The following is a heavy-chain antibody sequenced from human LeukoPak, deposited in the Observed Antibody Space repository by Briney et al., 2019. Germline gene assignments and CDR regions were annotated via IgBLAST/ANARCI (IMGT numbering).Heavy chain of an antibody. CDR1: GFTVSSNY. Sequence: PGGSLRLSCAASGFTVSSNYMTWVRQAPGKGLEWVSVIYSGGSTYYADSVKGRFTLSRDNSKNTPFLQMNSLRAEDTAVYYCARRSPNYYFDYWGQGTPVTVSS. J-gene: IGHJ4*02. CDR3: ARRSPNYYFDY. V-gene: IGHV3-66*01. CDR2: IYSGGST.